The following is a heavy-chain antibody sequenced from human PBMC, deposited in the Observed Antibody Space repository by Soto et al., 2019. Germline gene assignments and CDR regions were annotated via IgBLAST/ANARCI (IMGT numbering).Heavy chain of an antibody. D-gene: IGHD3-9*01. CDR3: AKDRTIFSRYYGMDV. J-gene: IGHJ6*02. CDR2: IYYSGST. CDR1: GCSISSYY. Sequence: SETLSLTCTVSGCSISSYYWSWIRQPPGKGLEWIGYIYYSGSTNYNPSLKSRVTISVDTSKNQFSLKLSSVTAADTAVYYCAKDRTIFSRYYGMDVWGQGTTVTVSS. V-gene: IGHV4-59*01.